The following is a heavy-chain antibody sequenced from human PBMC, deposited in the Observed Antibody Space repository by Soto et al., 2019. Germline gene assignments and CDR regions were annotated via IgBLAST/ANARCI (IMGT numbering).Heavy chain of an antibody. Sequence: ASVKVSCKASGYTFTSYGISWVRQAPGQGLEWMGWISAYNGNTNYAQKLPGRVTMTTDTSTSTAYMELRSLRSDDTAVYYCARDHYDFWSGYYALDIWGQGTMVTVSS. CDR1: GYTFTSYG. V-gene: IGHV1-18*01. CDR2: ISAYNGNT. CDR3: ARDHYDFWSGYYALDI. J-gene: IGHJ3*02. D-gene: IGHD3-3*01.